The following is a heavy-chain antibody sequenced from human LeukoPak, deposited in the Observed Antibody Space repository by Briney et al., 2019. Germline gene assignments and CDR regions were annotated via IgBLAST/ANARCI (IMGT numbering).Heavy chain of an antibody. Sequence: KPSETLSLTCTVSGGSISSYYWGWIRQPPGKGLEWIGYIYYSGSTNYNPSLKSRVTISVDTSKNQFSLKLSSVTAADTAVYYCAREYCSGGSCYYFDYWGQGTLVTVSS. V-gene: IGHV4-59*01. J-gene: IGHJ4*02. D-gene: IGHD2-15*01. CDR1: GGSISSYY. CDR3: AREYCSGGSCYYFDY. CDR2: IYYSGST.